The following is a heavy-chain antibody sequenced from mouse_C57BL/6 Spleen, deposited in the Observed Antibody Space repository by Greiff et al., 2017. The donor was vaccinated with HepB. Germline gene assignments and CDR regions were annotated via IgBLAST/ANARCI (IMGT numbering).Heavy chain of an antibody. D-gene: IGHD1-1*01. J-gene: IGHJ3*01. CDR1: GYTFTSYW. CDR2: IDPSDSYT. CDR3: ARSTVVAPFAY. Sequence: QVQLQQSGAELVMPGASVKLSCKASGYTFTSYWMHWVKQRPGQGLEWIGEIDPSDSYTNYNQKFKGKSTLTVDKSSSTAYMQLSSLTSEDSAVYYCARSTVVAPFAYWGQGTLVTVSA. V-gene: IGHV1-69*01.